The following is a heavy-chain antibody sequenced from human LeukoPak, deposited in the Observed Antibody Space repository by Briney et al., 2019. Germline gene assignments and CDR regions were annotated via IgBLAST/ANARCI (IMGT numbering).Heavy chain of an antibody. V-gene: IGHV3-7*01. CDR3: AREYCSGTSCYGYFDY. D-gene: IGHD2-2*01. Sequence: GGSLRLSCATSGFTFSSYWMSWVRRAPGKGLEWVANIKQDGSQIFYVDSVKGRFTISRDTAKNSLSLQMNSLRAEDTAVNYCAREYCSGTSCYGYFDYWGQGTLVTVSS. J-gene: IGHJ4*02. CDR2: IKQDGSQI. CDR1: GFTFSSYW.